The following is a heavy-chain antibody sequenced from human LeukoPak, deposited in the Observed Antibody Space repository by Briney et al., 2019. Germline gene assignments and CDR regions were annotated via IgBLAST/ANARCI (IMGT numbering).Heavy chain of an antibody. CDR1: GGSISSSSYY. V-gene: IGHV4-39*07. J-gene: IGHJ6*03. D-gene: IGHD1-14*01. CDR2: INHSGST. Sequence: SETLSLTCTVSGGSISSSSYYWGWIRQPPGKGLEWIGEINHSGSTNYNPSLKSRVTISVDTSKNQFSLKLSSVTAADTAVYYCARGGKGPVSYYYYMDVWGKGTTVTVSS. CDR3: ARGGKGPVSYYYYMDV.